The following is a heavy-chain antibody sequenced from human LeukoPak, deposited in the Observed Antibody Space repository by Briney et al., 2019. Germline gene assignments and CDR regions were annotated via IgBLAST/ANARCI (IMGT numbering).Heavy chain of an antibody. J-gene: IGHJ4*02. Sequence: PSETLSLTCTVSGGSISSSNYYWSWIRRPPGKGPEWIGHVYYAGITDYNPSLQSRVTISVDPSRNQLSLKLNSVTAADTAVYYCARQGYKSGWYPTFDFWGPGTQVIVSS. V-gene: IGHV4-61*01. CDR3: ARQGYKSGWYPTFDF. CDR1: GGSISSSNYY. CDR2: VYYAGIT. D-gene: IGHD6-19*01.